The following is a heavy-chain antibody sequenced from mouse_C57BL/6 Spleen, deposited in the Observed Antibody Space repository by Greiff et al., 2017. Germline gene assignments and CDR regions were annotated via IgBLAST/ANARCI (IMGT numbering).Heavy chain of an antibody. CDR2: ISSGSSTI. J-gene: IGHJ1*03. V-gene: IGHV5-17*01. CDR3: ARGISLDV. Sequence: EVNLVESGGGLVKPGGSLKLSCAASGFTFSDYGMHWVRQAPEKGLEWVAYISSGSSTIYYADTVKGRFTISRDNAKNTLFLQMTSLRSEDTAMYYCARGISLDVWGTGTTVTVSS. CDR1: GFTFSDYG.